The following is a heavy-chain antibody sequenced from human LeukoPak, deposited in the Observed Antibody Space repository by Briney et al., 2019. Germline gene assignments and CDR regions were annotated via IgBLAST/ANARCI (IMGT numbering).Heavy chain of an antibody. J-gene: IGHJ6*02. D-gene: IGHD4-17*01. CDR1: GGSFSGYY. CDR2: INHSGST. Sequence: PSETLSLTCAVYGGSFSGYYWSWIRQPPGKGLEWIGEINHSGSTNYNPSLKSRVTISVDTSKNKFSLRVSSVTAADTAVYYCARDKEVTNYYYYGMDVWGQGTTVTVSS. V-gene: IGHV4-34*01. CDR3: ARDKEVTNYYYYGMDV.